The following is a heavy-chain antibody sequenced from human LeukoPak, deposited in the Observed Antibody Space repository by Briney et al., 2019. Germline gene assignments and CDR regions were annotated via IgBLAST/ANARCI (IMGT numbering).Heavy chain of an antibody. CDR2: IKQDGSEK. D-gene: IGHD3-10*01. V-gene: IGHV3-7*01. CDR1: GFTFSSYW. Sequence: GGSLRLSCAASGFTFSSYWMSWVRQAPGKGLEWVANIKQDGSEKYYVDSVKGRFTISRDNAKNSLYLQMNSLRAEDTAVYYCARDKIWFGELLWFDPWGQGTLVTVSS. J-gene: IGHJ5*02. CDR3: ARDKIWFGELLWFDP.